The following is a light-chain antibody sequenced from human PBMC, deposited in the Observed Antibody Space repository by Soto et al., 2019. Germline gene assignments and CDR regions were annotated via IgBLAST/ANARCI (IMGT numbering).Light chain of an antibody. J-gene: IGKJ4*01. CDR1: QSVSSN. V-gene: IGKV3-15*01. Sequence: EIVMTQTPATLSVSPGERATLSCRASQSVSSNLAWYQHKPGQAASLLIHGASTMATGIPARFSGSGSGIEFTLTISSRQSEDFAVYCCQQYNKWPLTFGGGTKVEIK. CDR3: QQYNKWPLT. CDR2: GAS.